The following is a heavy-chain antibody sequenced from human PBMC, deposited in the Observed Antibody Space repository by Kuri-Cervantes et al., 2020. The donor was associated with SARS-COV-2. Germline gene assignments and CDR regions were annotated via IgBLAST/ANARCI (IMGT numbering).Heavy chain of an antibody. CDR3: ARGGGGGYSSSWYSGSYYMDV. V-gene: IGHV4-34*01. D-gene: IGHD6-13*01. CDR1: GGSFSSYY. J-gene: IGHJ6*03. Sequence: SETLSLTCAVYGGSFSSYYWSWIRQPQGKGLEWIGEINHSGSTNYNPSLKSRVTISVDTSKNQFSLKLSSVTAADTAVYYCARGGGGGYSSSWYSGSYYMDVWGKGTTVTVSS. CDR2: INHSGST.